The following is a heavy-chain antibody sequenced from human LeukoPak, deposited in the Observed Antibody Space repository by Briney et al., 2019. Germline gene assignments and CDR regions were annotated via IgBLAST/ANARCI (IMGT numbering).Heavy chain of an antibody. D-gene: IGHD3-22*01. Sequence: PSETLSLTCAVYGGSFSGYYWNWIRQPPGKGLEWIGEINHSGSTNYIPSLKSRVTISVDTSKNQFSLKLSSVTAADTAVYYCASPKDSSGYYPYYYYYMDVWGKGTTVTVSS. CDR3: ASPKDSSGYYPYYYYYMDV. CDR1: GGSFSGYY. J-gene: IGHJ6*03. V-gene: IGHV4-34*01. CDR2: INHSGST.